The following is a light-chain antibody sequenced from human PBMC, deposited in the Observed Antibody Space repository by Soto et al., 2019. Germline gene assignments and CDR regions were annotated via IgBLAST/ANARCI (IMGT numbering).Light chain of an antibody. CDR3: HHYDTSPIFT. J-gene: IGKJ3*01. V-gene: IGKV3-11*01. Sequence: DIVLTQSPATLSVSPGERATLSCRASQSILTYLAWYQQKPGQAPRLLIYDASNRATGVPARFTGSGSGTDFTLTISNVEPEDFATYYCHHYDTSPIFTFGPGTKVDI. CDR2: DAS. CDR1: QSILTY.